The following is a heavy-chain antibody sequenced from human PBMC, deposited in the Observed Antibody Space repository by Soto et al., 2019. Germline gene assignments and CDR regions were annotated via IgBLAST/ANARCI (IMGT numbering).Heavy chain of an antibody. CDR3: ARVPAANTGPFEY. CDR1: VGSISSGGYY. CDR2: IYYSGST. D-gene: IGHD2-2*01. Sequence: KPSETLSLTCTFSVGSISSGGYYCSWIRQHPGKGLEWIGYIYYSGSTYYNPSLKSRVTISVDTSKNQFSLKLSSVTAADTAVYYCARVPAANTGPFEYLGQRTRVHVSS. J-gene: IGHJ4*02. V-gene: IGHV4-31*03.